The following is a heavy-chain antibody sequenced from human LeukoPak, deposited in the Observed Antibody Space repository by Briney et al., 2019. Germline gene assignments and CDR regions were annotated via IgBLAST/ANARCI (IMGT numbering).Heavy chain of an antibody. J-gene: IGHJ6*02. CDR3: ARLDYDSSGYYDPGYYYGMDV. Sequence: KPSETLSLTCTVSGGSISSYYWSWIRQPPGKGLEWIGYIYYSGSTNYNPSLKSRVTISVDTSKNQFSLKLSSVTAADTAVYYCARLDYDSSGYYDPGYYYGMDVWGQGTTVTVSS. D-gene: IGHD3-22*01. CDR2: IYYSGST. CDR1: GGSISSYY. V-gene: IGHV4-59*08.